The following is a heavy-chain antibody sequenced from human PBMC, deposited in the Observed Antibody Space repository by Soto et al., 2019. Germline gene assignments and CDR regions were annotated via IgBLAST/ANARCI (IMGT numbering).Heavy chain of an antibody. CDR1: GITFSNIW. V-gene: IGHV3-15*01. Sequence: EVQLVESGGGLVKPGGSLRLSCAASGITFSNIWMSWVRQAPGKGLEWVGRIRSKTDGGTTDYAAPVKGRFTISRDDSKNTLYLQMNGLKTEDTALYYCTTTRDPDDYWGRGTLVTVSS. J-gene: IGHJ4*02. CDR2: IRSKTDGGTT. CDR3: TTTRDPDDY.